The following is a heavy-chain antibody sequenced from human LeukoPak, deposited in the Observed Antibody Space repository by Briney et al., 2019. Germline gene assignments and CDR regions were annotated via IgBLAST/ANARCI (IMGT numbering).Heavy chain of an antibody. D-gene: IGHD2-2*01. V-gene: IGHV3-23*01. J-gene: IGHJ4*02. Sequence: GGSLRLSCAVSGFTFSNYAMTWVRQAPGKGLEWVSAISGSGGATFYADSVKGRFPISRDNSKNTLYVQMNSLSPEDTAVYYCAKGPVVPVATYFFDYWGQGTLVIVSS. CDR3: AKGPVVPVATYFFDY. CDR1: GFTFSNYA. CDR2: ISGSGGAT.